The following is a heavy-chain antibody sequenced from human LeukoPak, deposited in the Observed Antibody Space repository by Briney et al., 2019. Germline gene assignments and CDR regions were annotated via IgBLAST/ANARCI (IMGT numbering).Heavy chain of an antibody. D-gene: IGHD3-9*01. CDR2: IYYSGST. V-gene: IGHV4-59*01. J-gene: IGHJ3*02. CDR3: ARDLGYDILTGYYLRGAFDI. CDR1: GGSISSYF. Sequence: SKTLSLTCTVSGGSISSYFWTWIRQPPGKGLEWIGYIYYSGSTNYNPSLKSRVTISVDTSKNQFSLKLSSVTAADTAVYYCARDLGYDILTGYYLRGAFDIWGQGTMVTVSS.